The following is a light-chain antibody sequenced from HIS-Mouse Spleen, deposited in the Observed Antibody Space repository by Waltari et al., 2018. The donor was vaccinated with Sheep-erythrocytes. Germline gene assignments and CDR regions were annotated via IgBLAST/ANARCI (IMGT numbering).Light chain of an antibody. J-gene: IGKJ4*01. V-gene: IGKV2-28*01. CDR3: MQALQTPLT. CDR1: QSLLHSNGYNY. Sequence: DIVMTQSPISLPVNPGEPAAIPCRARQSLLHSNGYNYLAWYLQKPGQSPQVLIYLGSNRASGVPDRFSGSVSGTDFTLKISRVEAEDVGVYYCMQALQTPLTFGGGTKVEIK. CDR2: LGS.